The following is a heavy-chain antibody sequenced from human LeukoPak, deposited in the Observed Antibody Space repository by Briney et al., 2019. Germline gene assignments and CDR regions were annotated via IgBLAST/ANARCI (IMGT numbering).Heavy chain of an antibody. V-gene: IGHV4-59*01. CDR2: IYYSGST. J-gene: IGHJ4*02. CDR1: GGSISSYY. Sequence: SETLFLTCTVSGGSISSYYWSWIRQPPGKGLEWIGYIYYSGSTNYNPSLKSRVTISVDTSKNQFSLKLSSVTAADTAVYYCARASGYSSSWYPDYWGQGTLVTVSS. D-gene: IGHD6-13*01. CDR3: ARASGYSSSWYPDY.